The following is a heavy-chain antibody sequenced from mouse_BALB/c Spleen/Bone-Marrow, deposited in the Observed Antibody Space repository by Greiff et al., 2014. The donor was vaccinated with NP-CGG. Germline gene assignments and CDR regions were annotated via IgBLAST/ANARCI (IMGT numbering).Heavy chain of an antibody. J-gene: IGHJ2*01. CDR3: TRSRYGDY. Sequence: VQLKDSGPELVKPGASVKISCKTSGYTFTDYTMHWVKQSHGKSLEWIGHINPNIGGTSYNQKFKGKATLALDKSSSTAYMELRSLTSEDSAVYYCTRSRYGDYWGQGTTLTVSS. CDR2: INPNIGGT. D-gene: IGHD2-14*01. V-gene: IGHV1-22*01. CDR1: GYTFTDYT.